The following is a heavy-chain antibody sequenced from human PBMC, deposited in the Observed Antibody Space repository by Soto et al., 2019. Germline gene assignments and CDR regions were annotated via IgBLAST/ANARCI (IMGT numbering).Heavy chain of an antibody. CDR1: GGTFSSYT. Sequence: QVQLVQSGAEVKKPGSSVKVSCKASGGTFSSYTISWVRQAPGQGLEWMGRIIPILGIANYAQKFQGRVTITADKSPSTAYMGLSSLRSEDTAVYYCARDRGYSGYAAGYWGQGTLVTASS. D-gene: IGHD5-12*01. V-gene: IGHV1-69*08. CDR2: IIPILGIA. CDR3: ARDRGYSGYAAGY. J-gene: IGHJ4*02.